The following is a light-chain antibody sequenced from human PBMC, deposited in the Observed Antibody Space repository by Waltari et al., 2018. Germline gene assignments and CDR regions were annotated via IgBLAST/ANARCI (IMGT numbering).Light chain of an antibody. Sequence: EIVMTQSPATLSVSPGEAATLSCRASRAIANNLPWYHQKPGQALRLLIYDASTSATGIPARFSGSWSGTEFTLTITSLQSEDSAVYFCQQFNTGYSFGQGTKLEIK. V-gene: IGKV3-15*01. CDR2: DAS. CDR1: RAIANN. J-gene: IGKJ2*01. CDR3: QQFNTGYS.